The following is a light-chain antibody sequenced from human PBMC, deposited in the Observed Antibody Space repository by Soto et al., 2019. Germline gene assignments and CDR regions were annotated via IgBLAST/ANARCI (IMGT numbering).Light chain of an antibody. J-gene: IGLJ1*01. Sequence: QSALTQPASVSGSPGQSITISCTGTSSDVGGYNFVSWYQQHSGKAPKLMIFEVSHRPSGVSIRFSASKSGNTASLTISGLQAEDEADYYCSSYTSSSTLVFGTGTKVTVL. CDR3: SSYTSSSTLV. V-gene: IGLV2-14*01. CDR2: EVS. CDR1: SSDVGGYNF.